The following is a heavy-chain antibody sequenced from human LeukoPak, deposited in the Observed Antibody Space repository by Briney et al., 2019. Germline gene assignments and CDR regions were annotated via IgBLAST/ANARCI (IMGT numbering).Heavy chain of an antibody. CDR1: GFTFSSYS. CDR3: AKGLRGNYDS. CDR2: ISGSGGTT. J-gene: IGHJ5*01. D-gene: IGHD3-16*01. V-gene: IGHV3-23*01. Sequence: PGGSLRLSCAASGFTFSSYSMSWVRQAPGKGLEWVSSISGSGGTTNYADSVKGRITISRDNSKNTLYLQMNSLRAEDTAVYYCAKGLRGNYDSWGQGTLVTVSS.